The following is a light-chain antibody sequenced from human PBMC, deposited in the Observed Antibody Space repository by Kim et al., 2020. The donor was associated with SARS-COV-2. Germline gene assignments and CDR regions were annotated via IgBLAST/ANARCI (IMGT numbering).Light chain of an antibody. CDR3: CSYAGSYTLI. CDR1: SSDVGGYDY. V-gene: IGLV2-11*01. Sequence: QSALTQPRSVSGSPGQSVTISCTGTSSDVGGYDYVSWYQQHPGKAPKLMVYDVTKRPSGVPDRFSGSKSGITASLSISGLQAEDEADYYCCSYAGSYTLIFGGGTQLTVI. J-gene: IGLJ2*01. CDR2: DVT.